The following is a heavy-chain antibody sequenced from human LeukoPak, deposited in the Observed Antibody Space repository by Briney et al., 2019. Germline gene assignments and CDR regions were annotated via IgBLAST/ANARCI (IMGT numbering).Heavy chain of an antibody. Sequence: GGSLRLSCAASGFTFSSYWMSWVRQAPGKGLEWVANIKQDGSEKYYADSVKGRFTISRDNAKNSLYLQMNSLRAEDTAVYYCARSSQLLWFGEYGTLGYWGQGTLVTVSS. D-gene: IGHD3-10*01. CDR3: ARSSQLLWFGEYGTLGY. CDR2: IKQDGSEK. J-gene: IGHJ4*02. CDR1: GFTFSSYW. V-gene: IGHV3-7*01.